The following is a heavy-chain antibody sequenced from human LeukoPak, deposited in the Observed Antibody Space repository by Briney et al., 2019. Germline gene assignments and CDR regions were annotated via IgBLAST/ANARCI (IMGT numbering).Heavy chain of an antibody. CDR2: ISSSSSYI. CDR3: ARGIDPPAYSGYFQH. Sequence: GGSLRLSCAASGFTFSSYSMNLVRQAPGKGLEWVSSISSSSSYIYYADSVKGRFTISRDNAKNSLYLQMNSLRAEDTAVYYCARGIDPPAYSGYFQHWGQGTLVTVSS. CDR1: GFTFSSYS. J-gene: IGHJ1*01. D-gene: IGHD2-15*01. V-gene: IGHV3-21*01.